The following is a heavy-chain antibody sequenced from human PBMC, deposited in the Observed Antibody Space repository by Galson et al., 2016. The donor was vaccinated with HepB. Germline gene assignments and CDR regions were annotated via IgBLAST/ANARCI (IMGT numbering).Heavy chain of an antibody. CDR1: GLKFTDAW. CDR2: ISYDGNNE. CDR3: ARDSRDYFSYYFDY. Sequence: SLRLSCAVSGLKFTDAWVSWVRQAPGKGLDWVAAISYDGNNENFADSVKGRFTISRDQSKNTVYLQMNTLRAEDTAVYFCARDSRDYFSYYFDYWGPGTLVTVSS. V-gene: IGHV3-30*03. J-gene: IGHJ4*02. D-gene: IGHD3-16*01.